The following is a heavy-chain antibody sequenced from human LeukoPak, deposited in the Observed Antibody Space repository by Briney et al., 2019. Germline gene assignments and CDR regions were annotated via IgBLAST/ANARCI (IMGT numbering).Heavy chain of an antibody. CDR2: IWYVGGSD. J-gene: IGHJ4*02. V-gene: IGHV3-33*08. Sequence: GGSLRLSCAASGFAFSSYAMHWVRQAPGKGLEWVSLIWYVGGSDYYADSVKGRFTISRDNSKNALYLQMNSLRAEDTAVYYCAREGDFDWLFHYWGQGTLVTVSA. D-gene: IGHD3-9*01. CDR1: GFAFSSYA. CDR3: AREGDFDWLFHY.